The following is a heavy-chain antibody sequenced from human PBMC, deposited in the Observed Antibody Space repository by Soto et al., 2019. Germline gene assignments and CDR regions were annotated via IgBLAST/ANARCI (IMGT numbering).Heavy chain of an antibody. V-gene: IGHV4-59*12. CDR1: GGPIAPFY. D-gene: IGHD6-19*01. J-gene: IGHJ4*02. Sequence: SETLSLTCTVSGGPIAPFYWTWIRQSPGKGLESIGYVYYNGSTNYNPALKGRVTISLDTSKSQFSLRLSSVTAADTAVYYCARTRGRGQWRDFYFDFWGQGSLVTVSS. CDR2: VYYNGST. CDR3: ARTRGRGQWRDFYFDF.